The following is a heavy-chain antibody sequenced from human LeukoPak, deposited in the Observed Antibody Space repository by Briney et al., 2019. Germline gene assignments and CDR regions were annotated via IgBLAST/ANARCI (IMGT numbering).Heavy chain of an antibody. D-gene: IGHD5-18*01. CDR1: GGSISSYY. V-gene: IGHV4-59*01. J-gene: IGHJ4*02. Sequence: PSETLSLTCTVSGGSISSYYWSWIRQPPGKGLEWIGYIYYSGSTNYNPSLKSRVTISVDTSKNQFSLKLSSVTAADTAVYYCAREGIIGDTANWGQGTLVTVSS. CDR2: IYYSGST. CDR3: AREGIIGDTAN.